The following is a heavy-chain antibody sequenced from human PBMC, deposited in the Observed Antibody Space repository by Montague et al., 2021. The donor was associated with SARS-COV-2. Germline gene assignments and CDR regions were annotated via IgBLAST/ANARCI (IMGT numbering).Heavy chain of an antibody. D-gene: IGHD4-11*01. CDR1: GESFSGFF. J-gene: IGHJ4*02. CDR3: ARWDPQTLTVISLRGKSANDY. Sequence: SETLSLTCAVYGESFSGFFWSWIRQPPGKGLEWIAEINDRGVTNYNYNPSLGSRVTISADTSKNQFSLKLRSVTAADTAVNYCARWDPQTLTVISLRGKSANDYWGQGTLVTVSS. CDR2: INDRGVTNY. V-gene: IGHV4-34*01.